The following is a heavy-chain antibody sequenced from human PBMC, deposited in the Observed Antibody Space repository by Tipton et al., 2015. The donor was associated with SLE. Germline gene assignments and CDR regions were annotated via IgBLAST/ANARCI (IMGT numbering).Heavy chain of an antibody. CDR2: INPSGGST. Sequence: QLVQSGAEVKKPGASVKVSCKASGYTFTNSYMHWVRQAPGQGLEWMGIINPSGGSTSYAQKFQDRVTMTRDTSTSTVYMELSSLRSEDTAVYYCAGSPSGDYYYGMDVWGQGTTVTVSS. CDR1: GYTFTNSY. D-gene: IGHD1-26*01. V-gene: IGHV1-46*01. J-gene: IGHJ6*02. CDR3: AGSPSGDYYYGMDV.